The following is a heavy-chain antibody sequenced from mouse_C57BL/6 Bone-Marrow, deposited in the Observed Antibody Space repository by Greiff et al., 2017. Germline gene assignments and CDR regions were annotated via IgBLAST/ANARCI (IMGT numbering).Heavy chain of an antibody. CDR3: AGHGDYYGSSPPYYAMDY. CDR1: GFSLTSYG. D-gene: IGHD1-1*01. V-gene: IGHV2-6-1*01. J-gene: IGHJ4*01. Sequence: VNVVESGPGLVAPSQSLSITCTVSGFSLTSYGVHWVRQPPGKGLEWLVVIWSDGSTTYNSALKSRLSISKDNSKSQVFLKMNSLQTEDTAMYYCAGHGDYYGSSPPYYAMDYWGQGTSVTVSS. CDR2: IWSDGST.